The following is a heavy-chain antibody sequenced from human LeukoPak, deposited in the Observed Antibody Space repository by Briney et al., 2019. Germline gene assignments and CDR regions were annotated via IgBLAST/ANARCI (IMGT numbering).Heavy chain of an antibody. CDR2: INHSGST. CDR3: ARAYSSGWSYRFDY. D-gene: IGHD6-19*01. V-gene: IGHV4-34*01. J-gene: IGHJ4*02. Sequence: PSETLSLTCAVYGGSFSGYYWSWIRQPPGKGLEWIGEINHSGSTNYNPSLKSRVTIPVDTSKNQFSLKLSSVTAADTAVYYCARAYSSGWSYRFDYWGQGTLVTVSS. CDR1: GGSFSGYY.